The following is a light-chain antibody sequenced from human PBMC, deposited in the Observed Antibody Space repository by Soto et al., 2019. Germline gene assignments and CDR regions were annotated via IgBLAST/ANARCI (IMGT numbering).Light chain of an antibody. J-gene: IGKJ5*01. V-gene: IGKV3-11*01. CDR3: QQRSNWPIT. CDR2: DAS. CDR1: QSVSSY. Sequence: IGLTQYTATLALSPGEIATLSCRASQSVSSYLAWYQQKPGQAPRLLIYDASSRPTDIPARFSGSGSGTDFTLTISSLEPEDFALYYCQQRSNWPITFGQGTRLEIK.